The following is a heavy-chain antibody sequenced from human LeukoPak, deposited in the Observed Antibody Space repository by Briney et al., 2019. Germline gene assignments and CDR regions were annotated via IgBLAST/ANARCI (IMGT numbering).Heavy chain of an antibody. CDR1: GYIFTDYY. CDR3: ARGAEQQRLAHFDY. CDR2: INPNNGGT. Sequence: ASVTVSFKASGYIFTDYYMHWVRQAPGQGGEWMGWINPNNGGTKSAQKFQGRVTMTRDTSISTAYMELSRLRSDDTAIYYCARGAEQQRLAHFDYWGQGTLVTVSS. D-gene: IGHD6-13*01. J-gene: IGHJ4*02. V-gene: IGHV1-2*02.